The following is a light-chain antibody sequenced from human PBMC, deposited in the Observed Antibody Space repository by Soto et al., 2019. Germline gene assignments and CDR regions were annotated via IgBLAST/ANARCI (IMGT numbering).Light chain of an antibody. CDR3: LLSYSGARLVV. V-gene: IGLV7-46*01. Sequence: QAVVTQEPSLTVSLGGTVTLTCGSSTGAVTSGHYPYWFQQKPGQAPRTLIYDTSNKHSWTPARFSGSLLGGKAALTLSGAQPEDEAEYYCLLSYSGARLVVFGGGTKLTVL. CDR1: TGAVTSGHY. CDR2: DTS. J-gene: IGLJ2*01.